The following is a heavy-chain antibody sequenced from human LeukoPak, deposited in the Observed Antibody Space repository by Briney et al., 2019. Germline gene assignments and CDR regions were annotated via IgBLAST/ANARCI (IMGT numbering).Heavy chain of an antibody. D-gene: IGHD2-8*01. J-gene: IGHJ4*02. CDR2: ISWNSGSI. CDR3: AKAQSGYCTNGVCSPFDY. CDR1: GFTFDDYA. Sequence: GGSLRLSCAASGFTFDDYAMHWVRQAPGKGLEWVSGISWNSGSIGYADSVKGRFTISRDNAKNSLYLQMNSLRAEDTALYYCAKAQSGYCTNGVCSPFDYWGQGTLVTVSS. V-gene: IGHV3-9*01.